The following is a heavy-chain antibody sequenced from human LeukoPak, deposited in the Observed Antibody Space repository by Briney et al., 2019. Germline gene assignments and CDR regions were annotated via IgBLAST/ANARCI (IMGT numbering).Heavy chain of an antibody. J-gene: IGHJ4*02. CDR2: INHSGST. D-gene: IGHD6-13*01. CDR3: ARGLGRGSWYTDY. Sequence: PSETLSLTCAVYGGSFSGYYWSWIRQPPGKGLEWIGEINHSGSTNYNTSLKSRVTISVDTSKNQFSLKLSSVTAADTAVYYCARGLGRGSWYTDYWGQGTLVTVSS. V-gene: IGHV4-34*01. CDR1: GGSFSGYY.